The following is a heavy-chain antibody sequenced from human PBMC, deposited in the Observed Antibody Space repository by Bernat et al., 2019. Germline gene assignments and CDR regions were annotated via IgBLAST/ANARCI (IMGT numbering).Heavy chain of an antibody. Sequence: VQLVESGGGVVQPGRSLRLSCAASGFTFSSYAMHWVRQAPGKGLEWVAVISYDGSNKYYADSVKGRFTISRDNSKNTLYLQMNSLRAEDTAVYYCASPGSSGSYYAPGYYFDYWGQGTLVTVSS. V-gene: IGHV3-30-3*01. CDR2: ISYDGSNK. J-gene: IGHJ4*02. CDR3: ASPGSSGSYYAPGYYFDY. CDR1: GFTFSSYA. D-gene: IGHD3-10*01.